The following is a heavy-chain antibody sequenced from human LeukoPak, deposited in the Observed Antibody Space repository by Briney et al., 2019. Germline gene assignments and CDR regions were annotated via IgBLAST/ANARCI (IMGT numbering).Heavy chain of an antibody. J-gene: IGHJ3*02. Sequence: GASVKVSCKASGYTFTSYYMHWVRQAPGQGLEWMGIINPSGGSTSYAQKFQGRVTMTRDTSTSTVYMELSSLKSDDTAVYYCATLATMISDAFDIWGQGTMVTVSS. CDR3: ATLATMISDAFDI. D-gene: IGHD5-24*01. V-gene: IGHV1-46*01. CDR2: INPSGGST. CDR1: GYTFTSYY.